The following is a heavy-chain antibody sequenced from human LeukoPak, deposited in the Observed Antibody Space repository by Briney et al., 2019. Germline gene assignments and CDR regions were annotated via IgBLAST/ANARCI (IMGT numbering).Heavy chain of an antibody. J-gene: IGHJ5*02. CDR1: GYSISSGYY. Sequence: PSETLSLTCTVSGYSISSGYYWGWIRQPSGKRLEWVGSIHSSGNTYYNPTLKSRVTISVDTSKNQFSLNLTSVTAADAAVYYCARDLGYSGFDWAPWGQGTLVTVSS. CDR3: ARDLGYSGFDWAP. CDR2: IHSSGNT. D-gene: IGHD5-12*01. V-gene: IGHV4-38-2*02.